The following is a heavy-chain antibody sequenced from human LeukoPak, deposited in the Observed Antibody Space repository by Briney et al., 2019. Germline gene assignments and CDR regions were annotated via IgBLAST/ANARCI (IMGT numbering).Heavy chain of an antibody. V-gene: IGHV4-39*01. CDR1: GGSISSSSYY. CDR2: FYYSGST. CDR3: ARPYDFWSGPVDY. J-gene: IGHJ4*02. Sequence: ETLSLTCTVSGGSISSSSYYWGWIRQPPGKGLEWIGSFYYSGSTYYNPSLKSRVTISVDTSKNQFSLKLSSVTAADTAVYYCARPYDFWSGPVDYWGQGTLVTVSS. D-gene: IGHD3-3*01.